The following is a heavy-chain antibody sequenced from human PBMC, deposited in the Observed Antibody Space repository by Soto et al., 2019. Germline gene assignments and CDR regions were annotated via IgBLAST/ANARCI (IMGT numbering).Heavy chain of an antibody. Sequence: QVQLVQSGAEVKKPGASVNVSCKASGNTFTSYYMHWVRQAPGQGLEWMGIINPSDGSTTYAQKFQGRLTVTSDTSTSTVYMNLRSLRSEDTAIYYCARVALRGGGWLDPWGQGTLVAVSS. V-gene: IGHV1-46*01. CDR1: GNTFTSYY. D-gene: IGHD3-16*01. J-gene: IGHJ5*02. CDR3: ARVALRGGGWLDP. CDR2: INPSDGST.